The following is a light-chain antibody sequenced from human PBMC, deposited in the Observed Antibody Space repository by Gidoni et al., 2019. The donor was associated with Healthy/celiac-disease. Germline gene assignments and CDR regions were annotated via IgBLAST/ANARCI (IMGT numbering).Light chain of an antibody. V-gene: IGKV1-5*03. CDR3: QQYNSYSWT. CDR1: QSISSW. CDR2: KAS. Sequence: DIQMTQSPSTLSASVVDRVTITCRASQSISSWLAWYQQKPGKAPKLLIYKASSLESGVPSRFSGSGSGTEFTLTISSLQPDDFAPYYCQQYNSYSWTFGQGTKVEIK. J-gene: IGKJ1*01.